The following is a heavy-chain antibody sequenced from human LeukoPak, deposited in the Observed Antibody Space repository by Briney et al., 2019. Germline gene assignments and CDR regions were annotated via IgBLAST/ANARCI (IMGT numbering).Heavy chain of an antibody. D-gene: IGHD3-10*01. Sequence: GGSLRLSCAASGFTFSSYAMSWVRQAPGKGLEWVSAISGSGGSTYYADSVKGRFTISRDNSKNTLYLQMHSLRAEDTAVYSCAKAEGSGNQPFGYWGQGTLVTVSS. J-gene: IGHJ4*02. V-gene: IGHV3-23*01. CDR1: GFTFSSYA. CDR2: ISGSGGST. CDR3: AKAEGSGNQPFGY.